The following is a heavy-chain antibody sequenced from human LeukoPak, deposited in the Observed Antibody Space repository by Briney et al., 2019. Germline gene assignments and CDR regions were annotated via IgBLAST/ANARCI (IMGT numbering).Heavy chain of an antibody. V-gene: IGHV4-39*01. CDR3: ASLRGGDY. Sequence: PSETLSLTCTVSGGSISSSSYYWGWIRQPPGKGLEWIGSIYYSGSTYYNPSLKSRVTISVDTSKNQFSLKLSSVTAADTAVYYCASLRGGDYRGQGTLVTVSS. J-gene: IGHJ4*02. CDR1: GGSISSSSYY. D-gene: IGHD5-12*01. CDR2: IYYSGST.